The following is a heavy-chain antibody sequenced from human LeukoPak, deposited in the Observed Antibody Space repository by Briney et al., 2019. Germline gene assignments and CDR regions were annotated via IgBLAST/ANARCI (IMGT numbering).Heavy chain of an antibody. Sequence: PSETLSHTCTVSGGSISSSSYYWGWIRQPPGKGLEWIGSIYYSGSTYYNPSLKSRVTISVDTSKNQFSLKLSSVTAADTAVYYCARDPVATNWFDPWGQGTLVTVSS. CDR3: ARDPVATNWFDP. D-gene: IGHD2-15*01. CDR2: IYYSGST. CDR1: GGSISSSSYY. V-gene: IGHV4-39*07. J-gene: IGHJ5*02.